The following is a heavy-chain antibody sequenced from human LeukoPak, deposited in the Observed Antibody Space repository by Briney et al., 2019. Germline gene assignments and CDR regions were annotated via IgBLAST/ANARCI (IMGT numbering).Heavy chain of an antibody. D-gene: IGHD3-22*01. Sequence: SETLSLTCTVSGGSISSGGYYWSWIRQYPGKGLEWIGYIYYSGGTYSNPSLKSRLTISVDTSKNQFSLNLSSVTAADTAVYYCARCSDSGAYYSIDYWGQGTLVTVSS. J-gene: IGHJ4*02. CDR3: ARCSDSGAYYSIDY. CDR1: GGSISSGGYY. CDR2: IYYSGGT. V-gene: IGHV4-31*03.